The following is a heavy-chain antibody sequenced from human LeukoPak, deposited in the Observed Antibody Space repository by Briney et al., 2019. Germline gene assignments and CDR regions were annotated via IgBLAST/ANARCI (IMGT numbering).Heavy chain of an antibody. CDR2: MYYSGST. V-gene: IGHV4-39*01. J-gene: IGHJ4*02. Sequence: SETLSLTCTVFGGSISSNSYHWAWIRQPPGKGLEWIGNMYYSGSTYYNPSLKSRVTLSVDTSKNQFSLKMSSVSAADTALYYCARLYGSTLYFDYWGQGTLVTVSS. CDR3: ARLYGSTLYFDY. D-gene: IGHD3-22*01. CDR1: GGSISSNSYH.